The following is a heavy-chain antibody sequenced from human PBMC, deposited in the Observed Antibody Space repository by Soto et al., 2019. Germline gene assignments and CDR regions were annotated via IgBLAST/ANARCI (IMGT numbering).Heavy chain of an antibody. CDR3: ARDCSGGSCYPRMDV. CDR2: ISSSGYI. D-gene: IGHD2-15*01. V-gene: IGHV3-21*01. Sequence: GGSLRLSCAASGFNFNSYTINWVRQAPGKRLEWLSSISSSGYIFSTDSVRGRFTISRDNAKNSVYLQINSLRAEDTAVYFCARDCSGGSCYPRMDVWGQGTTVTVSS. J-gene: IGHJ6*02. CDR1: GFNFNSYT.